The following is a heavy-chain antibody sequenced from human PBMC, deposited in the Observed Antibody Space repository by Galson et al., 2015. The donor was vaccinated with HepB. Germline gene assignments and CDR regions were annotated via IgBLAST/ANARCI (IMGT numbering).Heavy chain of an antibody. J-gene: IGHJ5*02. D-gene: IGHD2/OR15-2a*01. V-gene: IGHV3-73*01. Sequence: SLRLSCAASGFTFSGSALHWVRQASGRGLEWVGRVRSKANNYATTYGVSVKGRFTISRDDSRNTAYLQMNRLKVEDTAVYYCTRTGRDNSRAWFDPWGQGTLVTVSS. CDR1: GFTFSGSA. CDR3: TRTGRDNSRAWFDP. CDR2: VRSKANNYAT.